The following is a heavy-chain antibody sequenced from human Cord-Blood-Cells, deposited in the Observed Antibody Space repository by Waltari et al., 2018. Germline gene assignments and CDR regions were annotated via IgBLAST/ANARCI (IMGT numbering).Heavy chain of an antibody. CDR3: ARVKPLLGYPFDY. J-gene: IGHJ4*02. CDR2: IYYSGST. CDR1: GGSISSYY. D-gene: IGHD1-1*01. Sequence: QVQLQESGPGLVKPSETLSLTCTVSGGSISSYYWSWIRQPPGKGLEWIGYIYYSGSTNYNPSLKCRVTIAVDTSKNQFPLQLSSVTAADTAVYYCARVKPLLGYPFDYWGQGTLVTVSS. V-gene: IGHV4-59*01.